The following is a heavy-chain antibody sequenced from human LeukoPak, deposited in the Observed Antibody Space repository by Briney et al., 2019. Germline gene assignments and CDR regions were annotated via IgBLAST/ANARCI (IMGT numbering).Heavy chain of an antibody. J-gene: IGHJ4*02. CDR1: GGSISSSSYY. D-gene: IGHD6-19*01. CDR3: VRLLAVAANGFDY. CDR2: IYSSGST. Sequence: SETLSLTCTVSGGSISSSSYYWGWIRQPPGKGLEWTGNIYSSGSTYYNPSLKSRVTISVDTSKNQFSLKLNSVTAADTAVYYCVRLLAVAANGFDYWGQGTLVTVSS. V-gene: IGHV4-39*01.